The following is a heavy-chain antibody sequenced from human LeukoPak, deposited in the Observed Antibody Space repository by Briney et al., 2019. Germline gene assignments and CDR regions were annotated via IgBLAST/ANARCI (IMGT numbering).Heavy chain of an antibody. D-gene: IGHD3-10*01. V-gene: IGHV1-69*04. CDR2: IIPILGIA. J-gene: IGHJ6*02. CDR1: GGTFSSYA. Sequence: ASVKVSCKASGGTFSSYAISWVRQAPGQGLEWMGRIIPILGIANYAQKFQGRVTITADKSTSTAYMELSSLRSEDTAVYYCARDLYYYGSGGYSPTDHYYGMDVWGQGTTVTVSS. CDR3: ARDLYYYGSGGYSPTDHYYGMDV.